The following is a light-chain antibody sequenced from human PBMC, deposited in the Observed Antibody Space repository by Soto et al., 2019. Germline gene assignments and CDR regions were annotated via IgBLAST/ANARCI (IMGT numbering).Light chain of an antibody. J-gene: IGLJ1*01. V-gene: IGLV2-8*01. Sequence: QSALTQPPSASGSPGQSVTISCTGTSSDVGVYNYVSWYQQHPGKAPKLMIYEVSKRPSGVPDRFSGSKSGNTASLTVSGLQAEDEADYYCSSSYAGSNNYVFGTGNKLTVL. CDR1: SSDVGVYNY. CDR2: EVS. CDR3: SSYAGSNNYV.